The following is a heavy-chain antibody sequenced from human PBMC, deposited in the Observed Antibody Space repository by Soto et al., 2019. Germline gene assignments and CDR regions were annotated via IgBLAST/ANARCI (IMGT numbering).Heavy chain of an antibody. CDR2: IKQDGSER. Sequence: EVQLVESGGGLVQPGGSLRLSCEASGFTFSSYCMTWVRQAPGKGLEWVAHIKQDGSERYYVDSVKGRFTISRDNAKNSLYLLMNSLRAEDTAVYYCARVPSTRDIWSYGVGGRYYYYYMDVWGKGTTVTVSS. J-gene: IGHJ6*03. V-gene: IGHV3-7*04. CDR3: ARVPSTRDIWSYGVGGRYYYYYMDV. D-gene: IGHD1-7*01. CDR1: GFTFSSYC.